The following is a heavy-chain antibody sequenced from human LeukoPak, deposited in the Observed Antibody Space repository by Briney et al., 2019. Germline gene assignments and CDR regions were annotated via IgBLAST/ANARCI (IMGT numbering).Heavy chain of an antibody. V-gene: IGHV4-34*01. CDR1: GGSFSGYY. D-gene: IGHD5-18*01. Sequence: LSETLSLTCAVYGGSFSGYYWSWIRQPPGKGLEWIGEINHSGSTNYNPSLKSRVTISVDTSKNQFSLKLSSVTAADTAVYYCARGRGYSYNIFDYWGQGTLVTVSS. CDR2: INHSGST. J-gene: IGHJ4*02. CDR3: ARGRGYSYNIFDY.